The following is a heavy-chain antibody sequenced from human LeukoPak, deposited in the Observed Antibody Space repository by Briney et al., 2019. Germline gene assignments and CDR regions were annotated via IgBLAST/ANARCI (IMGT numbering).Heavy chain of an antibody. Sequence: ASVKVSCKASGYTLTSYYMHWVRQAPGQGLEWMGIINPSGGSTSYAQKFQGRVTMTRDMSTSTVYMELSSLRSEDTAVYYCARSAGYSSSWYYFDYWGQGTLVTVSS. CDR1: GYTLTSYY. D-gene: IGHD6-13*01. CDR2: INPSGGST. V-gene: IGHV1-46*01. CDR3: ARSAGYSSSWYYFDY. J-gene: IGHJ4*02.